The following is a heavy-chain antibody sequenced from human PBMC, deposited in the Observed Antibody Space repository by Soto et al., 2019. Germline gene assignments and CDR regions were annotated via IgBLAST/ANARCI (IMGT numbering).Heavy chain of an antibody. CDR3: ASEYSSVCSCYCPRTLEYYFDY. Sequence: GGSLRLSCAASGFTFSSYAMHWVRQAPGKGLEWVAVISYDGSNKYYADSVKGRFTISRDNSKNTLYLQMNCMRAVDMAVYYFASEYSSVCSCYCPRTLEYYFDYWGQGTLVTVSS. CDR1: GFTFSSYA. CDR2: ISYDGSNK. D-gene: IGHD2-15*01. V-gene: IGHV3-30-3*01. J-gene: IGHJ4*02.